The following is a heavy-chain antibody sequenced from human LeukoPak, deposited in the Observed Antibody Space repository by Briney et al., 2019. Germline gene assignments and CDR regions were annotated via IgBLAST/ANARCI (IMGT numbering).Heavy chain of an antibody. D-gene: IGHD3-22*01. V-gene: IGHV4-39*07. Sequence: SETLSLTCTVSGGSISSSSYYWGWIRQPPGKGLEWIGSIYYSGSTYYNPSLKSRVTISVDTSKNQFSLKLSSVTAADTAVYYCAIQTGITMIVVVIYDAFDIWGQGTMVTVSS. CDR2: IYYSGST. CDR1: GGSISSSSYY. J-gene: IGHJ3*02. CDR3: AIQTGITMIVVVIYDAFDI.